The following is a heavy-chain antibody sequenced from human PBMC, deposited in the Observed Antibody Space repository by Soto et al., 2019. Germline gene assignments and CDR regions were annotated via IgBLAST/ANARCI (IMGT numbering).Heavy chain of an antibody. D-gene: IGHD3-3*01. CDR2: ISYDGSNK. Sequence: QVQLVESGGGVVQSGRSLRLSCAASGFTFSSYGMHWVRQAPGKGLEWVAVISYDGSNKYYADSVKGRFTISRDNSKNTLYLQMNSLRAEDTAVYYCAKPHYDFWSGSTNFDYWGQGTLVTVSS. CDR1: GFTFSSYG. J-gene: IGHJ4*02. V-gene: IGHV3-30*18. CDR3: AKPHYDFWSGSTNFDY.